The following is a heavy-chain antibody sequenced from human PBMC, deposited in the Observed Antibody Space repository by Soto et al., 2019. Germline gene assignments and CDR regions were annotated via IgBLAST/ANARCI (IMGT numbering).Heavy chain of an antibody. CDR3: ARDVRDCSGGSGYRYYGMDV. J-gene: IGHJ6*02. V-gene: IGHV4-31*03. Sequence: SETLSLTCTVSGGSISSGGYYWSWIRQHPGKGLEWIGYIYYSGSTYYNPSLKSRVTISVDTSKNQFSLKLSSVTAADTAVYYCARDVRDCSGGSGYRYYGMDVWGQGTTVTVSS. CDR2: IYYSGST. CDR1: GGSISSGGYY. D-gene: IGHD2-15*01.